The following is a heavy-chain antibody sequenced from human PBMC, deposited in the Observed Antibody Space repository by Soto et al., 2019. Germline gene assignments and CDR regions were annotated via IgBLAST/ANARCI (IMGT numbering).Heavy chain of an antibody. J-gene: IGHJ6*02. CDR3: ARATYYYDSSGYYTPHGMDV. D-gene: IGHD3-22*01. Sequence: PTLVNPTQTLTLTCTFSGFSLSTSGMCVSWIRQPPGKALEWLALIDWDDDKYYSTSLKTRLTISKDTSKNQVVLTMTNMDPVDTATYYCARATYYYDSSGYYTPHGMDVWGQGTTVTVSS. CDR2: IDWDDDK. V-gene: IGHV2-70*01. CDR1: GFSLSTSGMC.